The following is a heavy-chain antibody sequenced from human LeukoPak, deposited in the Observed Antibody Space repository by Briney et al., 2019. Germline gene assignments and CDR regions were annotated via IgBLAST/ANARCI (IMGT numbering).Heavy chain of an antibody. CDR2: ISYDGSNK. V-gene: IGHV3-30*03. CDR3: ARGRSSGWLYYFDY. CDR1: GFTFSSYG. D-gene: IGHD6-19*01. J-gene: IGHJ4*02. Sequence: GGSLRLSCAASGFTFSSYGMHWVRQAPGKGLEWVAVISYDGSNKYYADSVKGRFTISRDNSKNTLYLQMNSLRAEDTAVYYCARGRSSGWLYYFDYWGQGALVTVSS.